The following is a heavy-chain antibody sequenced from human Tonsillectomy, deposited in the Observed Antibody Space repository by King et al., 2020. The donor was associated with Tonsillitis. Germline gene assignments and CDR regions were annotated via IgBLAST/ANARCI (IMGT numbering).Heavy chain of an antibody. CDR2: IGTAGDT. CDR3: RAVTTNGDFDY. V-gene: IGHV3-13*01. Sequence: QLVQSGGGLVQPGGSMRLSCAVSGFTFSSSYDNYWVRPPTGKGLEGVSIIGTAGDTYYSGSVKGRFTLSRGNAKDSLYLHMNSLRVGDTAVYYCRAVTTNGDFDYWGQGTLVTVSS. CDR1: GFTFSSSYD. J-gene: IGHJ4*02. D-gene: IGHD2-8*01.